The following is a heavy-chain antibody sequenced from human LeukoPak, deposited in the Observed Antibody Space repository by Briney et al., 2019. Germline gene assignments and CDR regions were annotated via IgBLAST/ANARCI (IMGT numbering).Heavy chain of an antibody. V-gene: IGHV3-21*01. CDR2: ISSSSSYI. CDR3: AAQVVPADPLDY. Sequence: AGGSLRLSCTASGFNFGIYGMHWVRQAPGKGLEWVSSISSSSSYIYYADSVKGRFTISRDNAKNSLYLQMNSLRAEDTAVYYCAAQVVPADPLDYWGQGTLVTVSS. D-gene: IGHD2-2*01. CDR1: GFNFGIYG. J-gene: IGHJ4*02.